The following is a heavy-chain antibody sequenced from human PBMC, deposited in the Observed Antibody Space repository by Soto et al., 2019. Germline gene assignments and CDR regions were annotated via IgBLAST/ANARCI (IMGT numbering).Heavy chain of an antibody. CDR2: IKSKNDGGTT. Sequence: RLSFAASGFTFLTAWVNWVRQAPGKGLGWVGRIKSKNDGGTTDYAAPVKGRFTISRDDSKNTVYLQMNSLRTEDTALYYCAADLPGHGGGYEFDYWGQGTPVTVSS. J-gene: IGHJ4*01. V-gene: IGHV3-15*07. D-gene: IGHD2-15*01. CDR3: AADLPGHGGGYEFDY. CDR1: GFTFLTAW.